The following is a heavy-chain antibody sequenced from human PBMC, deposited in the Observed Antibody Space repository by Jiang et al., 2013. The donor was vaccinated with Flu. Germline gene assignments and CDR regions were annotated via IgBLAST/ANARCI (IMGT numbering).Heavy chain of an antibody. CDR3: ARDSITGSGWSRGADSFDI. D-gene: IGHD6-19*01. J-gene: IGHJ3*02. CDR1: GGSIKNSY. V-gene: IGHV4-59*01. Sequence: LLKPSETLSLTCSVSGGSIKNSYWSWIRQPPGKGLEWIGYIYSSGSTNYNPSLKSRVTMSVDTSKSQFSLKLSSVTAADTAVYYCARDSITGSGWSRGADSFDIWGQGTMVTVSS. CDR2: IYSSGST.